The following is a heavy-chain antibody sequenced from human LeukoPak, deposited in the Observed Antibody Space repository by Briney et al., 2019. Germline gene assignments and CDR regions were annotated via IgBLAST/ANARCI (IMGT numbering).Heavy chain of an antibody. J-gene: IGHJ4*02. V-gene: IGHV3-64*04. CDR1: GFTFGNYA. CDR3: AKDLYSSSSFFDF. CDR2: ITTSGSAT. Sequence: PGGSLRLSCSASGFTFGNYAMHWVRQARGKGLEYVSAITTSGSATYYADSVKGRFTISRDNSKNTLYLQMLSLRTEDTAVYYCAKDLYSSSSFFDFWGQGTLVTVSS. D-gene: IGHD6-6*01.